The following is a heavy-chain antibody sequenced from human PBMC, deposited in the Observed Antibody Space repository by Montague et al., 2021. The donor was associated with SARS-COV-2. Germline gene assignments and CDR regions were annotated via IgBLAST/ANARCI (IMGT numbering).Heavy chain of an antibody. J-gene: IGHJ4*02. CDR1: GDSVSSNSAA. CDR2: TYYRSKWYY. V-gene: IGHV6-1*01. Sequence: CAISGDSVSSNSAAWNWSRKSPPRALEGLGRTYYRSKWYYEYAVSLKSRITINPDTSKNQFSLQVKSMTPEDTAVYYCALAVAGRGGYDYWGQGTLVTVSS. CDR3: ALAVAGRGGYDY. D-gene: IGHD6-19*01.